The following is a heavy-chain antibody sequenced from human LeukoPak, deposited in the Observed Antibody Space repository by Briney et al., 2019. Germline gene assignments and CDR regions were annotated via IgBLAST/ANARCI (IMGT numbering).Heavy chain of an antibody. CDR1: GFTFSSYA. V-gene: IGHV3-30*01. Sequence: GRSLRLSCAASGFTFSSYAMHWVRQAPGKGLEWVAVISYDGSNKYYADSVKGRFTISRDNSKNTLYLQMNSLRAEDTAVYYCARDLASSGSYYNTLDYWGQGTLVTVSS. CDR3: ARDLASSGSYYNTLDY. J-gene: IGHJ4*02. CDR2: ISYDGSNK. D-gene: IGHD1-26*01.